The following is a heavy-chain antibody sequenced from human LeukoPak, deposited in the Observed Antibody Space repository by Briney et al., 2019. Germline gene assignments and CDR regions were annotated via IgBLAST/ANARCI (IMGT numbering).Heavy chain of an antibody. CDR2: ISWNSGRI. V-gene: IGHV3-9*01. CDR1: GFTFNDFA. CDR3: ARDTAVDGMDV. D-gene: IGHD2-21*01. J-gene: IGHJ6*02. Sequence: GGSLRLSCAASGFTFNDFAMHWVRLTPGKGLEWVSGISWNSGRIGYADSVKGRFTISRHNPKNTVYLQMNSLRAEDTAVYFCARDTAVDGMDVWGQGTTVTVS.